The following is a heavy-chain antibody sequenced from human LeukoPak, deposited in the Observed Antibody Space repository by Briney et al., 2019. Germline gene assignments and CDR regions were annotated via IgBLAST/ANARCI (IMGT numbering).Heavy chain of an antibody. CDR3: ARVGSSGWVGGFDY. J-gene: IGHJ4*02. CDR1: GFTFSSYW. D-gene: IGHD6-19*01. V-gene: IGHV4-4*02. CDR2: IYHSGST. Sequence: GSLRLSCAASGFTFSSYWMSWVRQAPGKGLEWIGEIYHSGSTNYNPSLKSRVTISVDKSKNQFSLKLSSVTAADTAVYYCARVGSSGWVGGFDYWGQGTLVTVSS.